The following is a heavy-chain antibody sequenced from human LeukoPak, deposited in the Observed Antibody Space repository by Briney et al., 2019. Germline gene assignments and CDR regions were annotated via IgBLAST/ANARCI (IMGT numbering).Heavy chain of an antibody. J-gene: IGHJ5*02. CDR3: ARDNPSSSWYPSGWFDP. V-gene: IGHV7-4-1*02. CDR2: INTNTGNP. CDR1: GYTFTSYA. D-gene: IGHD6-13*01. Sequence: ASVKVSCKASGYTFTSYAMNWVRQAPGQGLEWMGWINTNTGNPTYAQGFTGRFVFSLDTSVSTAYLQISCLKAEDTAVYYCARDNPSSSWYPSGWFDPWGQGTLVTVSS.